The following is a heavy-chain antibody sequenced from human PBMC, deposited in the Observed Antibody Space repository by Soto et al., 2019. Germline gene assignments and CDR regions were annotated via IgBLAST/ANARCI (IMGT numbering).Heavy chain of an antibody. CDR2: ISSSGSTI. J-gene: IGHJ3*02. CDR3: ARGANWNNTHAFDI. D-gene: IGHD1-1*01. V-gene: IGHV3-11*01. Sequence: GGSLRLSCAASGFTFSDYYMSWIRQAPGKGLEWVSYISSSGSTIYYADSVKGRFTISRDNAKNSLYLQMNSLRAEDTAVYYCARGANWNNTHAFDIWGQGTMVTVSS. CDR1: GFTFSDYY.